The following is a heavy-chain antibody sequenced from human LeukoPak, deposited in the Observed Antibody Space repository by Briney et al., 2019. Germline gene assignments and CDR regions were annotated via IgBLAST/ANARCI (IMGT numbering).Heavy chain of an antibody. Sequence: GGSLRLSCAASGFTFSSYAMHWVRQAPGKGLEWVAVISYDGSNKYYADSVKGRFTISRDNSKNTLYLQMNSLRAEDTAVYYCARDPRGSTLYYFDYWGQGTLVTVSS. CDR1: GFTFSSYA. D-gene: IGHD3-16*01. CDR3: ARDPRGSTLYYFDY. V-gene: IGHV3-30-3*01. J-gene: IGHJ4*02. CDR2: ISYDGSNK.